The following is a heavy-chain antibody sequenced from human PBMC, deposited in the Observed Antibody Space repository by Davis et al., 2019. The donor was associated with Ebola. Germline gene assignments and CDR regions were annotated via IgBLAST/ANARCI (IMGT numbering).Heavy chain of an antibody. CDR3: ASQTGTLRSPFDY. CDR1: GFTFSSYS. J-gene: IGHJ4*02. V-gene: IGHV3-48*02. Sequence: GESLKIPCAASGFTFSSYSMNWVRQAPGKGLEWVSYISSSSSTIYYADSVKGRFTISRDNAKNSLYLQMNSLRDEDTAVYYCASQTGTLRSPFDYWGQGTLVTVSS. D-gene: IGHD5-12*01. CDR2: ISSSSSTI.